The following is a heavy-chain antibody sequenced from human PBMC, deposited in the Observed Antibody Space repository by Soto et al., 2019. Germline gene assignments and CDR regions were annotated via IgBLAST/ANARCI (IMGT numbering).Heavy chain of an antibody. V-gene: IGHV2-5*02. CDR3: AHRVLRTVFGLVTTTAIYFDF. Sequence: SGPTLVNPTQTLTLTCTFSGFSLSSSGVAVGWIRQSPGKAPEWLALIYWDDDKRYSASLKSRLTITKDTSKNQVVLTVSDLDPTDTATYYCAHRVLRTVFGLVTTTAIYFDFWGQGTPVTVSS. CDR2: IYWDDDK. CDR1: GFSLSSSGVA. J-gene: IGHJ4*02. D-gene: IGHD3-3*01.